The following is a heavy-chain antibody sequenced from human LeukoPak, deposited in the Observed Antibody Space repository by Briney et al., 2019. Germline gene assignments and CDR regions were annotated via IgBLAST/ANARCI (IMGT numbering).Heavy chain of an antibody. CDR3: ARDDAGGYKRYFYYGMDV. V-gene: IGHV3-11*01. J-gene: IGHJ6*02. D-gene: IGHD6-19*01. Sequence: GGSLRLSCAASGFTFSDYYMSWVRHASGKGLEWGSFNTGCGGNTFYADSVKGRFTISRDNAEDSLYLQMTTLTQAHRAVYFCARDDAGGYKRYFYYGMDVWGQGTTVTVSS. CDR1: GFTFSDYY. CDR2: NTGCGGNT.